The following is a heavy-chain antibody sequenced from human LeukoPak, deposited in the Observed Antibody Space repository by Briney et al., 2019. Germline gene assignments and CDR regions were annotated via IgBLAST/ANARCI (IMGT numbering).Heavy chain of an antibody. Sequence: SQTLSLTFAISGDSVSNNSAAWNWIRQSPSRGLEWLGRTYYRSKWYSDYAVSVKGRITINPDTSKNQFSLQLNSVTPEDTAVYYCARELVADAWFDPWGQGTLVTVSS. CDR1: GDSVSNNSAA. D-gene: IGHD2-8*02. CDR2: TYYRSKWYS. CDR3: ARELVADAWFDP. V-gene: IGHV6-1*01. J-gene: IGHJ5*02.